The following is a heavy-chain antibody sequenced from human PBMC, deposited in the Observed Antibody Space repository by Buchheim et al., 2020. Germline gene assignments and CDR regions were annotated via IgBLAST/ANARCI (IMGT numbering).Heavy chain of an antibody. V-gene: IGHV3-23*01. CDR2: ISGSGGST. J-gene: IGHJ6*02. Sequence: EVQLLESGGGLVQPGGSLRLSCAASGFTFSSYAMRWVRQAPGQGLEWVSAISGSGGSTYYADSVKGRFTISSDKSKNTLYLQMNSLRAEDTAVYYCAKDSLDCSSTSCLYYYYYYGMDVWGQGTT. D-gene: IGHD2-2*01. CDR1: GFTFSSYA. CDR3: AKDSLDCSSTSCLYYYYYYGMDV.